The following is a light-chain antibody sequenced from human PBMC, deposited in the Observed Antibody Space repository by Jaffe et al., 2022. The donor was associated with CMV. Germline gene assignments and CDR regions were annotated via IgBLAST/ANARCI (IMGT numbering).Light chain of an antibody. Sequence: EIVMTQSPATLSVSPGERATLSCRASQSVSSNLAWYQQKPGQAPRLLIYGASTRATGIPARFSGSGSGTEFTLTISSLQSEDFAVYYCQQYNNWPASGATFGQGTKLEIK. CDR3: QQYNNWPASGAT. V-gene: IGKV3-15*01. CDR1: QSVSSN. J-gene: IGKJ2*01. CDR2: GAS.